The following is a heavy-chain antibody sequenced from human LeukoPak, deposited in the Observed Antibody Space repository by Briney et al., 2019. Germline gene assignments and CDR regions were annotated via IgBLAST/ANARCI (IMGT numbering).Heavy chain of an antibody. CDR3: ARVYSSSSPGVDY. Sequence: KSSETLSLTCIVSGGSISSSIYYWAWVRQPPGKGLEWIGTVFYNGATQYSPSLRSRVTISIDTSTNQFSLKLTSVTAADTALYYCARVYSSSSPGVDYWGQGTLVTVSS. CDR2: VFYNGAT. D-gene: IGHD6-6*01. CDR1: GGSISSSIYY. V-gene: IGHV4-39*07. J-gene: IGHJ4*02.